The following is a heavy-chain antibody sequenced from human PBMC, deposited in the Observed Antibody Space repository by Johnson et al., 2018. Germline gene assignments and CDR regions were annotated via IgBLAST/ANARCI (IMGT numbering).Heavy chain of an antibody. Sequence: QVQLVQSGGGVVQPGRSLRLSCAASGFTFSSYGMHWVRQAPGKGLEWVAVIWYDGSNKYYADSVKGRFTISRDNAKNSLSLQMTSLRAEDTAVYYCSRVGYDFGSGYYNDAVDIWGQGTMVTVSS. CDR1: GFTFSSYG. D-gene: IGHD3-3*01. CDR3: SRVGYDFGSGYYNDAVDI. V-gene: IGHV3-33*01. CDR2: IWYDGSNK. J-gene: IGHJ3*02.